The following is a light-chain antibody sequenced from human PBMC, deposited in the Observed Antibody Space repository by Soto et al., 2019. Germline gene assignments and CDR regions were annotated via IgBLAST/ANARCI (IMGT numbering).Light chain of an antibody. CDR3: QQYGTSPRM. CDR1: QTVTSNY. CDR2: GAS. J-gene: IGKJ1*01. V-gene: IGKV3-20*01. Sequence: EIVLTQSPGTLSLSPGERATLSCRASQTVTSNYLAWYQQKPGQAPRLLIYGASRRATGIPDRFSGSGSGTDFTLTINRLEPEDSAVYYCQQYGTSPRMFGQGTKVEIK.